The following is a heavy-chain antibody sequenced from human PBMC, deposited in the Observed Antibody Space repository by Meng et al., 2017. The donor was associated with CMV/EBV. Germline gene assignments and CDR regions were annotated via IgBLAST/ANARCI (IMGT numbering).Heavy chain of an antibody. CDR3: AKELSSSWPYYYGMDA. V-gene: IGHV3-33*06. Sequence: GESLKISCAASGFTFSSYGMHWVRQAPGKGLEWVAVIWYDGSNKYYADSVKGRFTISRDNSKNTLYLQMNSLRAEDTAVYYCAKELSSSWPYYYGMDAWGQGTTVTVSS. J-gene: IGHJ6*02. D-gene: IGHD6-13*01. CDR1: GFTFSSYG. CDR2: IWYDGSNK.